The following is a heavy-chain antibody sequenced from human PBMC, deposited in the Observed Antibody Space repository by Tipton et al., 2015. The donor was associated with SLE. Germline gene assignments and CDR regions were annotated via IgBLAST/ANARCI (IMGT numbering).Heavy chain of an antibody. CDR2: ISDSGNT. CDR1: GAYISDYY. Sequence: TLSLTCTVSGAYISDYYWSWIRRPPGSGLEYLGYISDSGNTKYNPSLKGRVTISVDTFRNQFSLTLRSVTAADTAVYFCARDPGADDAFDVWGQGTMVSVSS. CDR3: ARDPGADDAFDV. V-gene: IGHV4-59*12. J-gene: IGHJ3*01.